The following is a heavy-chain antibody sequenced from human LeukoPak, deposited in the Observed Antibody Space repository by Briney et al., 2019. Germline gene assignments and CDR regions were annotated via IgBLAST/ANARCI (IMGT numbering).Heavy chain of an antibody. J-gene: IGHJ6*02. CDR3: ARGKSSVWPVGLCMDV. CDR1: GYTFTSYY. Sequence: ASGKVSCKASGYTFTSYYMHWVRQAPGQGLECMGLINPSAGTTTYAQKFQGRVTVTRDTSTSTVYMDLSSLKSEDTAVYYCARGKSSVWPVGLCMDVWGQGTTVTVSS. V-gene: IGHV1-46*01. D-gene: IGHD6-19*01. CDR2: INPSAGTT.